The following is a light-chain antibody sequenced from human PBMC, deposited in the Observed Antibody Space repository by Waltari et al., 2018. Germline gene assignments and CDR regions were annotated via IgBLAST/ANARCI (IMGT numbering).Light chain of an antibody. Sequence: DIVMXQSPDSLAVSLGERATIXCQSSQSVLYSSNNKNYLAWYQQKPGQPPKLLIYWASTRXSGVPDRFSGSGSGTDXXLTISSLQAEDVXVYYCQQYYSTPQTFGGGTKVEIK. V-gene: IGKV4-1*01. J-gene: IGKJ4*01. CDR2: WAS. CDR3: QQYYSTPQT. CDR1: QSVLYSSNNKNY.